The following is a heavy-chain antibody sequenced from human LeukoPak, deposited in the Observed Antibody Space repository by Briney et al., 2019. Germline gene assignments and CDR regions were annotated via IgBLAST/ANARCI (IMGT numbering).Heavy chain of an antibody. D-gene: IGHD6-13*01. CDR2: IFHSGST. Sequence: PSGTLSLTCTVSGASISSYYWNWIRQPPGKGLEWIGYIFHSGSTNYNPPLKSRATVSVDTSKSQFSLKLTSVTAADTAVYYCARASTDSSSWYHYFDYWGQGALVTVSS. CDR1: GASISSYY. J-gene: IGHJ4*02. V-gene: IGHV4-59*01. CDR3: ARASTDSSSWYHYFDY.